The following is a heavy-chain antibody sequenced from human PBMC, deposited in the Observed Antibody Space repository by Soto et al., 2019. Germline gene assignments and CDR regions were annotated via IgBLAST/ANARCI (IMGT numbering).Heavy chain of an antibody. CDR2: IIPMFGTP. CDR1: GGSVNSHA. D-gene: IGHD4-17*01. CDR3: ARSRNVAEFNDYCGNYHGFDI. V-gene: IGHV1-69*01. Sequence: QVQLEQSGAEVKKAGSSVKVSCKAFGGSVNSHAISWVRQAPGQGLEWMGGIIPMFGTPTYAQRFQAGVTISADESTSTVYLDLSSLRSEDTAMYYCARSRNVAEFNDYCGNYHGFDIWGQGTMVTVSS. J-gene: IGHJ3*02.